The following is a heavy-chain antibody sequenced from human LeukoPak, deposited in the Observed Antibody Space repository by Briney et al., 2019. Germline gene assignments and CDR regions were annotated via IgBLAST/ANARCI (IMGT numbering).Heavy chain of an antibody. D-gene: IGHD4-23*01. J-gene: IGHJ4*02. CDR1: GFTFSSYS. CDR2: ISSSSSYI. Sequence: PGGSLRLSCAASGFTFSSYSMNWVRQAPGKGLEWVSSISSSSSYIYYADSVKGRFTISRDNAKNSLYLQMNSLRAEDTAVYYCARAGYRWYYFDYWGQGTLVTVSS. V-gene: IGHV3-21*01. CDR3: ARAGYRWYYFDY.